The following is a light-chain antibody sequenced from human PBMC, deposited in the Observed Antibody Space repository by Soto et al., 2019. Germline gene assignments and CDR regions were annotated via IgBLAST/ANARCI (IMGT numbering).Light chain of an antibody. CDR2: EVS. CDR1: SSDVGGYNY. CDR3: TSYAGSNIWV. J-gene: IGLJ3*02. Sequence: QSVLTQPPSASGSPGQSVTISCTGTSSDVGGYNYVSWYQQYPGKAPKLMIYEVSKRPSGVPDRFSGSKSGKTASLTVSGLQPGDEADYYCTSYAGSNIWVFGGGTKLTVL. V-gene: IGLV2-8*01.